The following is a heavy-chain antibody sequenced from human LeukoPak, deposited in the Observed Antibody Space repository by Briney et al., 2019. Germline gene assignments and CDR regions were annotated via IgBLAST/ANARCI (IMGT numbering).Heavy chain of an antibody. CDR1: GYTFTSYG. V-gene: IGHV1-18*01. CDR3: ARDYYDSSGYYLSNYYYGMDV. CDR2: ISAYNGNT. Sequence: GASVTVSCKASGYTFTSYGISWVRQAPGQGLEWMGWISAYNGNTNYAQKLQGGVTMTTDTSTSTAYMELRSLRSDDTAVYYCARDYYDSSGYYLSNYYYGMDVWGQGTTVTVSS. J-gene: IGHJ6*02. D-gene: IGHD3-22*01.